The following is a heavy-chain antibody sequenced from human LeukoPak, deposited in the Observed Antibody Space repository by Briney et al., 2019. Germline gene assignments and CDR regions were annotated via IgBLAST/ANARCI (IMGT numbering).Heavy chain of an antibody. CDR3: ARVSATDVDTAMVHFDY. D-gene: IGHD5-18*01. V-gene: IGHV1-2*02. Sequence: ASVKVSCMASGYTFTGYYMHWVRQAPGQGLEWMGWINPNSGGTNYAQKFQGRVTMTRDTSISTAYMELSRLRSDDTAVYYCARVSATDVDTAMVHFDYWGQGTLVTVSS. CDR2: INPNSGGT. CDR1: GYTFTGYY. J-gene: IGHJ4*02.